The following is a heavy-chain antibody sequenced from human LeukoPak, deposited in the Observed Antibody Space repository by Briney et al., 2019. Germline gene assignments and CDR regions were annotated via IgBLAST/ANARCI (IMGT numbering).Heavy chain of an antibody. V-gene: IGHV1-2*02. CDR1: GYTFTDYY. D-gene: IGHD3-9*01. CDR3: ARYSDDWYYFDY. CDR2: INPNSGGT. Sequence: ASVKVSCKASGYTFTDYYMHWVRQAPGQGLEWMAWINPNSGGTNFAQKFQGRITMTRDTSINTAYMELRRLTSDDTAVYYCARYSDDWYYFDYWGQRTMVTVCS. J-gene: IGHJ4*02.